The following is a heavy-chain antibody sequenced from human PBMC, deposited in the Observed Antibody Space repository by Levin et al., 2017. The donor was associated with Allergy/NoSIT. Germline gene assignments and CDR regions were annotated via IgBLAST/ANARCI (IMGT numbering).Heavy chain of an antibody. V-gene: IGHV3-23*01. D-gene: IGHD3-10*01. J-gene: IGHJ3*02. CDR1: GFTFSSYA. Sequence: LSLTCAASGFTFSSYAMSWVRQAPGKGLEWVSAISGSGGSTYYADSVKGRFTISRDNSKNTLYLQMNSLRAEDTAVYYCAKVAPRGDAFDIWGQGTMVTVSS. CDR2: ISGSGGST. CDR3: AKVAPRGDAFDI.